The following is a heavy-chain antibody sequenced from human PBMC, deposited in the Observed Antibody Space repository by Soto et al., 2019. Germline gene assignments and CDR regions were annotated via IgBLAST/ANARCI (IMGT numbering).Heavy chain of an antibody. V-gene: IGHV4-34*01. CDR1: SGSLSDHY. Sequence: PSETLSLTCAVFSGSLSDHYWTWVRQSPGKGLEWIGEIHPSGSTDSSASLKSRVTLSLDTSTSQFSLQLTSVTAADTGVYYCARERKFLWFDPWGQGTLVTVSS. J-gene: IGHJ5*02. CDR3: ARERKFLWFDP. CDR2: IHPSGST.